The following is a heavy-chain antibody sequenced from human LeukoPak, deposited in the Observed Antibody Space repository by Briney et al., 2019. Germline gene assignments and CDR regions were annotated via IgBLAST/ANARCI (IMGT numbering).Heavy chain of an antibody. Sequence: GASVKVSCKASGGTFSSYAISWVRQAPGQALEWMGRIIPIFGTANYAQKFQGRVTITTDESTSTAYMELSSLRSEDTAVYYCARGVPIRDYYYYYMDVWGKGTTVTVSS. CDR1: GGTFSSYA. V-gene: IGHV1-69*05. CDR3: ARGVPIRDYYYYYMDV. D-gene: IGHD5-24*01. J-gene: IGHJ6*03. CDR2: IIPIFGTA.